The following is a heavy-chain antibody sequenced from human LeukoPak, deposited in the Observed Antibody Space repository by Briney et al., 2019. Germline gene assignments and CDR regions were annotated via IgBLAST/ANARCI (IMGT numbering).Heavy chain of an antibody. CDR1: GLTFSNHA. D-gene: IGHD4-17*01. J-gene: IGHJ4*02. CDR2: IRPSGGAT. CDR3: VKGPTTVTTAFDY. Sequence: GGSLSPSCAASGLTFSNHAMSWVRQSQGKGLEWVSSIRPSGGATYYADAVKGRFTISRDNSKNTLYLQMNSLRAEDTAVYYCVKGPTTVTTAFDYWGQGTLVSVSS. V-gene: IGHV3-23*01.